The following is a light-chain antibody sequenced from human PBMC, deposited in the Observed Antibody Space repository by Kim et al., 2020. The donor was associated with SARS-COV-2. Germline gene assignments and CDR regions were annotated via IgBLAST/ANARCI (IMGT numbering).Light chain of an antibody. Sequence: EIVLTQSPGTLSLSPGERATLSCRASQSISSNYLAWYQQRPGQAPRLLIYGASSRATGIPDRFSGRGSTTDFTLTISRLEPEDCAIYYCQQYGRSLTFGGGTKVDIK. CDR3: QQYGRSLT. V-gene: IGKV3-20*01. CDR1: QSISSNY. CDR2: GAS. J-gene: IGKJ4*01.